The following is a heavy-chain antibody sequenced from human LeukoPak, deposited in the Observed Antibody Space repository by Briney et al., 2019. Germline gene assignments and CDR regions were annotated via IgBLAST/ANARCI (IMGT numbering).Heavy chain of an antibody. V-gene: IGHV3-74*01. CDR2: INSEGSST. CDR3: AKGGGAVADTPAEYFQH. J-gene: IGHJ1*01. Sequence: PGGSLRLSCAASGITLSNYWMHWVRQAPGKGLVWVSRINSEGSSTSYADSVKGRFTISRDNAKNTLFLQMNSLRAEDTAVYYCAKGGGAVADTPAEYFQHWGQGTLVTVSS. D-gene: IGHD6-19*01. CDR1: GITLSNYW.